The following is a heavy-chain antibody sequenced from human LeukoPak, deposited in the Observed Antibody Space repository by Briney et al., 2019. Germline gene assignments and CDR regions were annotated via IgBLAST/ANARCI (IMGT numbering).Heavy chain of an antibody. Sequence: GGSLRLSCAASGFTFSSYWMSWVRQAPGKGLEWVANIKQDGSEKYYVDSVKGRFTISRDNAKNSLYLQMNSLRAEDTAVYYCARDGSRGSGLYVDYWGQGTLVTVSS. D-gene: IGHD6-19*01. J-gene: IGHJ4*02. CDR1: GFTFSSYW. CDR3: ARDGSRGSGLYVDY. CDR2: IKQDGSEK. V-gene: IGHV3-7*01.